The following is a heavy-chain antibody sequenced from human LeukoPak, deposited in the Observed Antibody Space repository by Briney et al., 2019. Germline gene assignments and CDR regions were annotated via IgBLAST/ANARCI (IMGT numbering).Heavy chain of an antibody. J-gene: IGHJ4*02. CDR1: GFTFSSYA. Sequence: PGGSLRLSCAASGFTFSSYAMSWVRQAPGKGLEWDSAISGSGGSTYYADPVKGRFTISRDNSKNTLYLQMNSLRAEDTAVYYCAKDLEDTAVGFDYWGQGTLVTVSS. CDR2: ISGSGGST. V-gene: IGHV3-23*01. D-gene: IGHD5-18*01. CDR3: AKDLEDTAVGFDY.